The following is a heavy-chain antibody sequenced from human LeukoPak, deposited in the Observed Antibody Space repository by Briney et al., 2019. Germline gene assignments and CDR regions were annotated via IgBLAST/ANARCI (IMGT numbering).Heavy chain of an antibody. CDR3: ARGLVRANTFSGHYYFDY. Sequence: PSETLSLTCAVYGGSLSGYYWNWIRQSPGKGLEWIGEINHSGRTNYNPSLKSRVTISVDTSKNQLSLKLNSVTAADTAVYYCARGLVRANTFSGHYYFDYWGQGTLVTVSS. CDR1: GGSLSGYY. D-gene: IGHD2/OR15-2a*01. CDR2: INHSGRT. J-gene: IGHJ4*02. V-gene: IGHV4-34*01.